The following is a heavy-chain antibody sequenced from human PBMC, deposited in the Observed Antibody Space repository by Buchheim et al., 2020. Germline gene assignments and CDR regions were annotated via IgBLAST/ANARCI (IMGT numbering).Heavy chain of an antibody. CDR1: GFTFSSYA. Sequence: QVQLVESGGGVVQPGRSLRLSCAASGFTFSSYAMHWVRQAPGKGLEWVAVISYDGSNKYYADSVKGRFTISRDTSKNTLYLQMNSLRAEDTAVYYCAREGLELELRPYGMDVWGQGTT. CDR3: AREGLELELRPYGMDV. CDR2: ISYDGSNK. V-gene: IGHV3-30-3*01. D-gene: IGHD1-7*01. J-gene: IGHJ6*02.